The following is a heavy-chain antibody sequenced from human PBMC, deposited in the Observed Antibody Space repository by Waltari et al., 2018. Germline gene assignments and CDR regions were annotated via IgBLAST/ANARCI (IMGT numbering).Heavy chain of an antibody. CDR2: IIPIFGTA. V-gene: IGHV1-69*05. CDR3: ASTTKRSAGGPPDNYYYYGMDV. J-gene: IGHJ6*02. CDR1: GGTFSRYA. Sequence: QVQLVQSGAEVKKPGSSVKVSCKASGGTFSRYAISWVRQAPGHGLEWMGGIIPIFGTANYAQKFQGRVTITTDESTSTAYMELSSLRSEDTAVYYCASTTKRSAGGPPDNYYYYGMDVWGQGTTVTVSS.